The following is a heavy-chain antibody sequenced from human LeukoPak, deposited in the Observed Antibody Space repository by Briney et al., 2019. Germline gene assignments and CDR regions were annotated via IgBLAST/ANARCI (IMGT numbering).Heavy chain of an antibody. CDR2: INHSGST. CDR3: ARDRDFWSGYTRNDDFDI. J-gene: IGHJ3*02. V-gene: IGHV4-34*01. Sequence: PSETLSLTCAVYGGSFSGYYWSWIRQPPGKGLEWIGEINHSGSTNYNPSLKSRVTISVDTSKNQFSLKLSSVTAADTAVYYCARDRDFWSGYTRNDDFDIWGQGTMVTVSS. D-gene: IGHD3-3*01. CDR1: GGSFSGYY.